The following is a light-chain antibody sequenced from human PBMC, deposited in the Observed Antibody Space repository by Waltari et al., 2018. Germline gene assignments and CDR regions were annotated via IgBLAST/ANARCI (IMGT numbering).Light chain of an antibody. CDR2: SNN. Sequence: QSVLTQPPSASGTPGQRVTFSCSGSTSNIGTNIVSWYRQFPGTAPKLLIHSNNQRPSEVPDRFSGSKSGTSASLAISGLQSEDEAFYYCATWDDSLNGPVFGGGTKLNV. CDR3: ATWDDSLNGPV. CDR1: TSNIGTNI. J-gene: IGLJ3*02. V-gene: IGLV1-44*01.